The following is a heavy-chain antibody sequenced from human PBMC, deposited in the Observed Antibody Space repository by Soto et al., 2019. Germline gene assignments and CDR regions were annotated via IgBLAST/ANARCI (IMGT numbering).Heavy chain of an antibody. CDR2: IWYDGSNK. CDR1: GFTFSSYG. D-gene: IGHD3-22*01. Sequence: GGSLRLSCAASGFTFSSYGMHWVRQAPGKGLEWVAVIWYDGSNKYYADSVKGRFTISRDNSKNTLYLQMNSLRAEDTAVYYCARGSYYYDSSGYGPFDYWGQGTLVTVSS. CDR3: ARGSYYYDSSGYGPFDY. V-gene: IGHV3-33*01. J-gene: IGHJ4*02.